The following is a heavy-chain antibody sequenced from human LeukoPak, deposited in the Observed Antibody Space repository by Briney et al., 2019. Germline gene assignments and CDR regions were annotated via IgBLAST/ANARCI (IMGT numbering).Heavy chain of an antibody. D-gene: IGHD2-2*02. CDR3: ARGGPEYLSEY. Sequence: GASVKVSCKASGYTFTTYYIHWVRQAPGQGLEWMGIINPSGGSTRYARKFQGRVTMTRDTSTSTVYMELSSLRSEDTAVYYCARGGPEYLSEYWGQGTLVTVSS. CDR1: GYTFTTYY. CDR2: INPSGGST. V-gene: IGHV1-46*01. J-gene: IGHJ4*02.